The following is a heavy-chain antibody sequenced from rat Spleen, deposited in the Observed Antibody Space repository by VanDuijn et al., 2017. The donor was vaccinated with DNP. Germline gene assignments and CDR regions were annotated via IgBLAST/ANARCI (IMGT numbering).Heavy chain of an antibody. CDR1: GFNFNGFW. V-gene: IGHV4-2*01. CDR3: VRANSGDPFDY. CDR2: INMDGNTI. D-gene: IGHD1-1*01. J-gene: IGHJ2*01. Sequence: EVKLVESGGGPVQPGRSLKLSCAASGFNFNGFWMGWVRQAPGKGLEWIGEINMDGNTINYTPSLKDKFTISRDNGQNTLYLQMSKLRSEDTAIYYCVRANSGDPFDYWGQGVMVTVSS.